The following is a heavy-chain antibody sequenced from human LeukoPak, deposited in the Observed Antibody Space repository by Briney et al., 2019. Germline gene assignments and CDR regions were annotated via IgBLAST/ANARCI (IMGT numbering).Heavy chain of an antibody. V-gene: IGHV4-39*01. CDR3: ARQEAVAGSDY. J-gene: IGHJ4*02. D-gene: IGHD6-19*01. CDR2: IYYSGST. Sequence: LEWTGSIYYSGSTYYNPSLKSRVTISVDTSKNQFSLKLSSVTAADTAVYYCARQEAVAGSDYWGQGTLVTVSS.